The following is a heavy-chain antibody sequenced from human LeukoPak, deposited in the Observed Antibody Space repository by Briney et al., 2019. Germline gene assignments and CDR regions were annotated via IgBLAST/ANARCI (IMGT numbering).Heavy chain of an antibody. V-gene: IGHV1-46*01. CDR1: GYTFTSYY. Sequence: ASVKVSCKASGYTFTSYYMHWVRQAPGQGLEWMGIINPSGGSTSYAQKFQGRVTMTRDTSTSTVYMELSSLRSEDTAVYYCARGPSGGFREFHIGYYFDYWGQGTLVTVSS. D-gene: IGHD3-10*01. J-gene: IGHJ4*02. CDR3: ARGPSGGFREFHIGYYFDY. CDR2: INPSGGST.